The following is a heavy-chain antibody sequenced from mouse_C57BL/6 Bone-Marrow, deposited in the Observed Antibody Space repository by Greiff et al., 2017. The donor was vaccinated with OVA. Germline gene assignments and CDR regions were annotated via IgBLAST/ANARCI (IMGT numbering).Heavy chain of an antibody. CDR1: GYTFTSYW. V-gene: IGHV1-53*01. Sequence: QVQLQQPGTELVKPGASVKLSCKASGYTFTSYWMHWVKQRPGQGLEWIGNINPSNGGTNYNEKFKSKATLTVDKSSSTAYMQLSSLTSEDSAVYYCARSTVVAPYWYFDGWGTGTTVTVSS. J-gene: IGHJ1*03. CDR3: ARSTVVAPYWYFDG. CDR2: INPSNGGT. D-gene: IGHD1-1*01.